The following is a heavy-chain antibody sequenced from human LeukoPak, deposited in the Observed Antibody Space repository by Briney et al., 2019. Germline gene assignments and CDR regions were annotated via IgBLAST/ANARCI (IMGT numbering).Heavy chain of an antibody. D-gene: IGHD5-12*01. CDR2: INHSGST. CDR3: ARAESGWLRLRYQHNWFDP. CDR1: GGSISSGGYS. Sequence: SETLSLTCAVSGGSISSGGYSWSWIRQPPGKGLEWIGEINHSGSTNYNPSLKSRVTISVDTSKNQFSLKLSSVTAADTAVYYCARAESGWLRLRYQHNWFDPWGQGTLVTVSS. V-gene: IGHV4-30-2*01. J-gene: IGHJ5*02.